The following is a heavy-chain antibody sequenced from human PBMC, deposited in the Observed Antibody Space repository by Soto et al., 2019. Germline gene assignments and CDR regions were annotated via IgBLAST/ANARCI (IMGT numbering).Heavy chain of an antibody. D-gene: IGHD5-12*01. CDR3: AKVTMATISSGGDTT. CDR2: ISGGGGST. Sequence: EVQLLESGGGVVQPGGSLRLSCAASGFTFSSYAMRWVRQAPGKGLEWVAAISGGGGSTYYADSVKGRFTISRDNSKNTVYRQMNSRRDEDTAVYYCAKVTMATISSGGDTTWGQGTMVTVSS. J-gene: IGHJ3*01. V-gene: IGHV3-23*01. CDR1: GFTFSSYA.